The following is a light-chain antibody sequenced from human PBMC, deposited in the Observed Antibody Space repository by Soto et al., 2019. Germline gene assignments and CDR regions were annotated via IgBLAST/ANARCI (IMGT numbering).Light chain of an antibody. Sequence: IVLTQSPDTLSVSPGERATLSCRASQSVGRSYLAWYQQKPGQAPRLLISSVSKRATGIPDRFSGGGSGTDFTLTISSLEPEDFALYYCQQRFNWPPTFGQGTKVDIK. CDR2: SVS. J-gene: IGKJ1*01. CDR1: QSVGRSY. V-gene: IGKV3D-20*02. CDR3: QQRFNWPPT.